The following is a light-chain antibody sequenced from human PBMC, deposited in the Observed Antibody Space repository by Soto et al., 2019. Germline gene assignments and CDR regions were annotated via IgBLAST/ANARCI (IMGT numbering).Light chain of an antibody. CDR3: QQYGSSGT. J-gene: IGKJ1*01. Sequence: IVLTHSPGTLSLSPCERATLSSSASQSVSNNYLAWYQQKPGQAPRLLIYGASNRATGIPDRFSGSGSGTDFTLTISILEPDDFAVYYCQQYGSSGTFGQGTKVDIK. V-gene: IGKV3-20*01. CDR2: GAS. CDR1: QSVSNNY.